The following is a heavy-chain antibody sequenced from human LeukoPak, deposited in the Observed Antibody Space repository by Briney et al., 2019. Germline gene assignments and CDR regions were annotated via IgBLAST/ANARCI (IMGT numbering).Heavy chain of an antibody. V-gene: IGHV3-21*01. Sequence: KPGGSLRLSCAASGFTFSSYSMNWVRQAPGKGLEWVSSISSSSSYIYYADSVRGRFTISRDNAKNSLYLQMNSLRAEDTAVYYCARELTDGDYAPGAFDIWGQGTMVTVSS. J-gene: IGHJ3*02. CDR1: GFTFSSYS. D-gene: IGHD4-17*01. CDR3: ARELTDGDYAPGAFDI. CDR2: ISSSSSYI.